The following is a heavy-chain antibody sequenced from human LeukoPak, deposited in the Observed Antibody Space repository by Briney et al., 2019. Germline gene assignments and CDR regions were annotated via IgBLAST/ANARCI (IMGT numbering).Heavy chain of an antibody. J-gene: IGHJ4*02. D-gene: IGHD3-10*01. Sequence: SETLSLMHTFSVRLITGFYWICLRQPSGKALEYIVYIYYSGSTNYNPSLQSRVTISVDTSKNQFSLKLTSVTAADTAVYYCATAGPISGRHNYFDSWGQGTLVTVSS. CDR2: IYYSGST. V-gene: IGHV4-59*01. CDR3: ATAGPISGRHNYFDS. CDR1: VRLITGFY.